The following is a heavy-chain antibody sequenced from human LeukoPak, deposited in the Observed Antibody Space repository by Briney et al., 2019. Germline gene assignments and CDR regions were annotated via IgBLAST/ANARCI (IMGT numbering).Heavy chain of an antibody. Sequence: GGSLRLSCAASGFTFSNYAMSWVRQAPGKGLEWVSVIGGSGGSTYYADSVKGRFTISRDNSKNRLYLQMNSLRAEDTAVYYCTKENNWNDGRFNYFDYWGQGTLVTVSS. J-gene: IGHJ4*02. D-gene: IGHD1-20*01. V-gene: IGHV3-23*01. CDR3: TKENNWNDGRFNYFDY. CDR1: GFTFSNYA. CDR2: IGGSGGST.